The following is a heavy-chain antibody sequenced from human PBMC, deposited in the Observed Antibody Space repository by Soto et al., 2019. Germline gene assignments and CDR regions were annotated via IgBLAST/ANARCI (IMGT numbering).Heavy chain of an antibody. D-gene: IGHD2-15*01. CDR3: AKYCSGGSCAPGLYYYYYMDV. J-gene: IGHJ6*03. CDR1: GFTFSSYA. CDR2: ISGSGGST. V-gene: IGHV3-23*01. Sequence: GGSLRLSCAASGFTFSSYAMSWVRQAPGKGLEWVSAISGSGGSTYYADSVKGRFTISRDNSKNTLYLQMNSLRAEDTAVYYCAKYCSGGSCAPGLYYYYYMDVWGKGTTVTVSS.